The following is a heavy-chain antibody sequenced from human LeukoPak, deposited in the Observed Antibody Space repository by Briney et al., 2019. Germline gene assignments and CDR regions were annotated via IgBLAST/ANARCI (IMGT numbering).Heavy chain of an antibody. CDR2: LYYSGST. CDR1: GGSISSSSYY. J-gene: IGHJ4*02. CDR3: ARLSPYYDILTGSSYYFDY. D-gene: IGHD3-9*01. V-gene: IGHV4-39*01. Sequence: PSETLSHTCTVSGGSISSSSYYWGWIRQPPGKGLEWIGSLYYSGSTYYNPSLKSRVTISVDTSKKQFSLKLSSVTAADTAVYYCARLSPYYDILTGSSYYFDYWGQGTLVTVSS.